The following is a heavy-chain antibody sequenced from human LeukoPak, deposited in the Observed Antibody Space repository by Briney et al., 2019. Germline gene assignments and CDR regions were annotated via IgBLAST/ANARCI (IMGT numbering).Heavy chain of an antibody. Sequence: KPSETLSLTCAVYSGSFSGYYWSWIHQPPGKGLEWIGEINHSGSTNYNPSLKSRVTISVDTSKNQFSLKLSSVTAADTAVYYCARAEQVVVAAIDYWGQGTLVTVSS. CDR3: ARAEQVVVAAIDY. CDR2: INHSGST. D-gene: IGHD2-15*01. J-gene: IGHJ4*02. V-gene: IGHV4-34*01. CDR1: SGSFSGYY.